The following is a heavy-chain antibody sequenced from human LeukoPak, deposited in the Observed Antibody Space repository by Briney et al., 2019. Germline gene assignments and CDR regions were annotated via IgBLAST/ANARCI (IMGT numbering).Heavy chain of an antibody. CDR3: ARGWGLSGSYVDY. D-gene: IGHD1-26*01. J-gene: IGHJ4*02. CDR1: GYTFTGYY. CDR2: INPNSGGT. V-gene: IGHV1-2*04. Sequence: ASVKVSCKASGYTFTGYYMHWVRQAPGQGLEWMGWINPNSGGTNYAQKFQGWVTMTRDTSISTAYMELSRLRSDDTAVYYCARGWGLSGSYVDYWGQGTLVTVSS.